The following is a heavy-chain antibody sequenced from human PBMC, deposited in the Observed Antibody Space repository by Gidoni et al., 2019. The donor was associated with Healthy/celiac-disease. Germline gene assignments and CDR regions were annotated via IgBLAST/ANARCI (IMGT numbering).Heavy chain of an antibody. Sequence: QVQLVESGGGLVKPGGSLRLSCSPSGFTFSDYYMSWIRQAPGKGLEWVSYISSSSSYTNYADSGKGRFTISRDNAKNSLYLQMNSLRAEDTAGYYCARGIRVRGVSPFDYWGQGTLVTVSS. CDR3: ARGIRVRGVSPFDY. CDR2: ISSSSSYT. CDR1: GFTFSDYY. V-gene: IGHV3-11*05. D-gene: IGHD3-10*01. J-gene: IGHJ4*02.